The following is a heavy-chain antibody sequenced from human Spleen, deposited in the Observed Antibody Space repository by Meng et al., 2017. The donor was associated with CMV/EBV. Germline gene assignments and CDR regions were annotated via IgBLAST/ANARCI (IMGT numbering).Heavy chain of an antibody. J-gene: IGHJ4*02. D-gene: IGHD3-16*01. CDR3: ARGPKIPLGGVNLWPLEH. CDR2: FIPVVGAP. Sequence: FHKYARSWVRQARGQGLEWMGGFIPVVGAPDYAQKFQGRLTIATDESTSSASMELSGLRFEDTAVYFCARGPKIPLGGVNLWPLEHWGQGSLVTVSS. V-gene: IGHV1-69*05. CDR1: FHKYA.